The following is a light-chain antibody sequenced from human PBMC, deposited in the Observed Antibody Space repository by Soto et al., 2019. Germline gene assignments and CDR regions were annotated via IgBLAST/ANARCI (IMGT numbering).Light chain of an antibody. CDR2: EVS. V-gene: IGLV2-23*02. Sequence: QSVLPQPAAVSGSPGQQITISRTGPSSEVGNYNLVSWYQQYPGKAAQLMIYEVSKRPSGVSNRFSGSKSGNTASLTISGLHAEVEADYSCCSYAANSPYVFGTGAKVTDL. CDR3: CSYAANSPYV. J-gene: IGLJ1*01. CDR1: SSEVGNYNL.